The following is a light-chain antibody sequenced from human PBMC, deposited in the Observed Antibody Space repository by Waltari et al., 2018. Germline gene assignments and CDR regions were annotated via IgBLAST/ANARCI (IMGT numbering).Light chain of an antibody. CDR3: SSFTSSSTWV. CDR2: DVN. V-gene: IGLV2-14*01. CDR1: SSDVGGYNY. Sequence: QSALTQPASVSGSPGQSITIPCPGTSSDVGGYNYVSWYQQHPGKAPKLMIYDVNNRPSGVSNRFSGSKSGNTASLTISGLQAEDEADYYCSSFTSSSTWVFGGGTNLTVL. J-gene: IGLJ3*02.